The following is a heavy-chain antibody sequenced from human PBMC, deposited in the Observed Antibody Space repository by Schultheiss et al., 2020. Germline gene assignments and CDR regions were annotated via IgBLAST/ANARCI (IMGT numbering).Heavy chain of an antibody. CDR3: ATRALVGDAFDI. J-gene: IGHJ3*02. Sequence: SETLSLTCTVSAGSSTSGSYYWSWIRQQPGKGLDWIGYIYYSGSTYSNPSLKSRVTISVDTSKTQFSLKLSSVTAADSAVYYCATRALVGDAFDIWGQGTMVTVSS. CDR2: IYYSGST. CDR1: AGSSTSGSYY. V-gene: IGHV4-31*03.